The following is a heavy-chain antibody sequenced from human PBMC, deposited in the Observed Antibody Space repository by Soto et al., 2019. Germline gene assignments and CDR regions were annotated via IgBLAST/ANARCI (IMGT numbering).Heavy chain of an antibody. J-gene: IGHJ3*01. CDR2: ILWDDDE. CDR3: AHRGHDFQHAFDV. Sequence: QITLKESGLTLVKPTQTLTLTCTFSGFSFTTSGVGVGWIRQPPGKALEWLALILWDDDERYSSSLKSRLTITKDTAKNQVVLIMTNMDPVDTATYYCAHRGHDFQHAFDVWGQGTMVTVSS. D-gene: IGHD2-21*02. CDR1: GFSFTTSGVG. V-gene: IGHV2-5*02.